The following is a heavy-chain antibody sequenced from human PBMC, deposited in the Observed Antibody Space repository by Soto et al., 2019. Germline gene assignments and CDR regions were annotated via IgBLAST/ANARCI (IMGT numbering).Heavy chain of an antibody. Sequence: GGSLRLSCAASGFTFSSYAMSWVRQAPGKGLEWVSAISGCGGSTYYADSVKGRFTISRDNSKNTLYLQMNSLRAEDTAVYYFATELIRYSNYVSDYWGQGTLVPVSS. CDR2: ISGCGGST. CDR1: GFTFSSYA. D-gene: IGHD4-4*01. J-gene: IGHJ4*02. CDR3: ATELIRYSNYVSDY. V-gene: IGHV3-23*01.